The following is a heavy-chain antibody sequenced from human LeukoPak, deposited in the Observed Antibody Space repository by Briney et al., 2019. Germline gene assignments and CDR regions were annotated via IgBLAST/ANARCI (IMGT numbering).Heavy chain of an antibody. CDR3: VRDGEKSWEYFDY. V-gene: IGHV6-1*01. J-gene: IGHJ4*02. CDR1: GDSVSIYSAP. CDR2: TYYRSKWYY. D-gene: IGHD1-26*01. Sequence: SQTLSLTCAISGDSVSIYSAPWNWIRQSPSRGLEWLGRTYYRSKWYYEYAVSVKGRISVNADTSKNQSSLQLSSVTPEDTAVYYCVRDGEKSWEYFDYWGPGILVTVSS.